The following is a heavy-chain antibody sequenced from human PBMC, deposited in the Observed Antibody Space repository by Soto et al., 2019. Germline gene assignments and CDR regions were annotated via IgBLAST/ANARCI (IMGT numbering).Heavy chain of an antibody. D-gene: IGHD3-3*01. CDR2: IYYSGST. CDR1: GGSISSYY. Sequence: SETLSLTCTVSGGSISSYYWSWIRQPPGKGLEWIGYIYYSGSTNYNPSLKSRVTISVDTSKNQFSLKLSSVTAADTAVYYCARSAAALIPIFGVAHGTNWFDPWGQGTLVTVSS. V-gene: IGHV4-59*01. CDR3: ARSAAALIPIFGVAHGTNWFDP. J-gene: IGHJ5*02.